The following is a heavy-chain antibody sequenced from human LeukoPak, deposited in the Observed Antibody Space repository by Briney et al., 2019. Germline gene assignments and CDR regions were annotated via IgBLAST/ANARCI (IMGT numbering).Heavy chain of an antibody. CDR3: AGGRIQLWLRHAYYFDY. CDR1: GGSFSGYY. D-gene: IGHD5-18*01. V-gene: IGHV4-34*12. J-gene: IGHJ4*02. CDR2: IIHSGST. Sequence: SETLSLTCAVYGGSFSGYYWSWIHQPPGKELEWIGEIIHSGSTNYNPSLKSRVTISVDTSKNQFSLKLSSVTAADTAVYYCAGGRIQLWLRHAYYFDYWGQGTLVTVSS.